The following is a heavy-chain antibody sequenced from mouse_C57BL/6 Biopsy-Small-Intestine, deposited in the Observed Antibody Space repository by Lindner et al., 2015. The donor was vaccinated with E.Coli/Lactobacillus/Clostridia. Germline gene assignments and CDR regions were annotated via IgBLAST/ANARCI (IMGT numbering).Heavy chain of an antibody. Sequence: VQLQESGGGLVKPGGSLKLSCAASGFTFSDYGMHWVRQAPEKGLEWVAYISSGSSNIYFADTVKGRFTISRDNDKNTLFLQMTSLRSEDTAMYYCARYYGSSRNWYFDVWGTGTTVTVSS. CDR2: ISSGSSNI. CDR1: GFTFSDYG. D-gene: IGHD1-1*01. CDR3: ARYYGSSRNWYFDV. V-gene: IGHV5-17*01. J-gene: IGHJ1*03.